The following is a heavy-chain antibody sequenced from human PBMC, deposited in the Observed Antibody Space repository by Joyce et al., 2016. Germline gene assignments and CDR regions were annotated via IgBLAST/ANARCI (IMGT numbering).Heavy chain of an antibody. D-gene: IGHD3-10*01. V-gene: IGHV4-30-2*01. J-gene: IGHJ4*02. Sequence: QLQLQESGSGLVKPSQTLSLPCAVSGASVSSGGYSWSWIRQPPGKGLEWIGYIYHNESTYYNPALKSRVTISVDRSKNQFSLKLASVTAADTAVDYCASGFNFKGRSFFEYWGQGALVTVSS. CDR3: ASGFNFKGRSFFEY. CDR1: GASVSSGGYS. CDR2: IYHNEST.